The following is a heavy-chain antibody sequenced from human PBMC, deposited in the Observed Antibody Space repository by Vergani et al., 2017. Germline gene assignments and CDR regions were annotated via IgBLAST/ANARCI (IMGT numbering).Heavy chain of an antibody. CDR2: IYYSGST. D-gene: IGHD6-13*01. CDR3: AREGISGIAAAAADAFDI. Sequence: QVQLQESGPGLVKPSQTLSLTCTVSGGSISSGGYYWSWIRQHPGKGLEWIGYIYYSGSTYYNPSLKSRVTISVDTSKNQFSLKLSSVTAADTAVYYCAREGISGIAAAAADAFDIWGQGTMVTVSS. J-gene: IGHJ3*02. V-gene: IGHV4-31*03. CDR1: GGSISSGGYY.